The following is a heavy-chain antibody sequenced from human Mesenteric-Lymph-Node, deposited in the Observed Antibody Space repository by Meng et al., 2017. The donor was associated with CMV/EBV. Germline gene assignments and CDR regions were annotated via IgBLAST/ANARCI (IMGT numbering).Heavy chain of an antibody. CDR1: GSISSSNW. D-gene: IGHD3-9*01. CDR2: IYHSGST. V-gene: IGHV4-4*02. CDR3: ASLYYDILTGYKYYFDY. Sequence: GSISSSNWWSWVRQPPGKGLEWIGDIYHSGSTNYNPSLKSRVTISVDKSKNQFSLKLSSVTAADTAVYYCASLYYDILTGYKYYFDYWGQGTLVTVSS. J-gene: IGHJ4*02.